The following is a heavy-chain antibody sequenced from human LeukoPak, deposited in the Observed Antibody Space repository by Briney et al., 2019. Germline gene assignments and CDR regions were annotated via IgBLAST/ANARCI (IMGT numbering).Heavy chain of an antibody. CDR1: GFTFSSYW. Sequence: GGSLRLSCAASGFTFSSYWMHWVRQAPGKGLVWVSRINSDGSSTGYADSVKGRFTISRDNAKNTLYLQMNSLRAEDTAVYYCARDRYSSGWYPYYYYGMDVWGQGTTVTVSS. CDR2: INSDGSST. V-gene: IGHV3-74*01. J-gene: IGHJ6*02. CDR3: ARDRYSSGWYPYYYYGMDV. D-gene: IGHD6-19*01.